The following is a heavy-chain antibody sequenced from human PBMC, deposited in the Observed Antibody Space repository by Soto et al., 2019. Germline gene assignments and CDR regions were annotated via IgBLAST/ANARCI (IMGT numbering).Heavy chain of an antibody. D-gene: IGHD3-3*01. Sequence: PSETLSLTCAVYGGSFSGYYWSWIRQPPGKGLEWIGEINHSGSTNYNPSLKSRVTISVDTSKNQFSLKLSSVTAADTAVYYCARRAYYDFWSGSTFDYWGQGTLVTVS. CDR3: ARRAYYDFWSGSTFDY. J-gene: IGHJ4*02. CDR1: GGSFSGYY. CDR2: INHSGST. V-gene: IGHV4-34*01.